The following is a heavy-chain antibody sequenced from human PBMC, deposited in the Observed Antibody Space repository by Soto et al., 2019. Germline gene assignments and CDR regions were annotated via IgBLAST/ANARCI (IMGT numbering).Heavy chain of an antibody. Sequence: EVQLVESGGGLVKPGGSLRLSCAASGFTFSNAWMNWVRQAPGKGLEWVGCIKSKTDGGTTDYAAPVKGRFTISRDDSKNTLYLQMNSLKTEDTAVYYCTTQTTVVPHFDYWGQGTLVTVSS. D-gene: IGHD4-17*01. V-gene: IGHV3-15*07. CDR1: GFTFSNAW. J-gene: IGHJ4*02. CDR2: IKSKTDGGTT. CDR3: TTQTTVVPHFDY.